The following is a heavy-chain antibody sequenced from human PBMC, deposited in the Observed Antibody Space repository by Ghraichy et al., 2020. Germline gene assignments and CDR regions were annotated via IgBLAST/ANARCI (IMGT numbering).Heavy chain of an antibody. CDR2: IQNNGNT. D-gene: IGHD6-19*01. Sequence: SETLSLTCTVSGGSINSDYWSWVRQPPGKGLEWIAFIQNNGNTRYNPSLQSRVTMSLDTSKNQFSLSLNSVTAADTALYYFARILSDNHGWYHMASWGQGILVIVSS. CDR3: ARILSDNHGWYHMAS. CDR1: GGSINSDY. J-gene: IGHJ5*02. V-gene: IGHV4-59*01.